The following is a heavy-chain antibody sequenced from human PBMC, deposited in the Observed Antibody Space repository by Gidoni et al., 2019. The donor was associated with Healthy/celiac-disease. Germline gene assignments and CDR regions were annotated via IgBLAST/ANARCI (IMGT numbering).Heavy chain of an antibody. V-gene: IGHV3-21*01. CDR1: GFTFSSYS. CDR2: ISSSSSYI. Sequence: EVQLVESGGGLVKHGGSLRLSCAASGFTFSSYSMNWVRQAPGKGLEWVSSISSSSSYIYYADSVKGRFTISRDNDKNSLYLQMNSLRAEDTAVYYCARAGHSIAAADYYYYYGMDVWGQGTTVTVSS. CDR3: ARAGHSIAAADYYYYYGMDV. D-gene: IGHD6-13*01. J-gene: IGHJ6*02.